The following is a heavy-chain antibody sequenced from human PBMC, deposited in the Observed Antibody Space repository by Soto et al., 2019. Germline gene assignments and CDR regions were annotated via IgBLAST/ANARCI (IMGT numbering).Heavy chain of an antibody. D-gene: IGHD5-18*01. CDR1: SGSISSGGYS. CDR2: IYHSGST. CDR3: ARVDTAMEYYFDY. J-gene: IGHJ4*02. V-gene: IGHV4-30-2*01. Sequence: SDTLSLTFEVSSGSISSGGYSWIFIRQPPGKGLEWIGYIYHSGSTYYNPSLKSRVTISVDRSKNQFSLKLSSVTAADTAVYYCARVDTAMEYYFDYWGQGTLVTVSS.